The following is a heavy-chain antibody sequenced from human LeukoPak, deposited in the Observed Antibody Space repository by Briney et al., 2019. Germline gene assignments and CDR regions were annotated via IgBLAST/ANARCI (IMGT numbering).Heavy chain of an antibody. J-gene: IGHJ4*02. CDR3: ARCPYDFWSGYYPYFDY. V-gene: IGHV4-38-2*02. Sequence: SETLSLTCTVSGYSISSGYYWGWIRQPPGKGLEWIGSIYHSGSTYYNPSLKSRVTISVDTSKNQFSLKLSSVTAADTAVYYCARCPYDFWSGYYPYFDYWGQGTLVTVSS. CDR1: GYSISSGYY. D-gene: IGHD3-3*01. CDR2: IYHSGST.